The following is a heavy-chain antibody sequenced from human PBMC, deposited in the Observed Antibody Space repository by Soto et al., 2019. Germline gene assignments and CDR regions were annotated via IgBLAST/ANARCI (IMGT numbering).Heavy chain of an antibody. D-gene: IGHD3-9*01. J-gene: IGHJ6*03. Sequence: GEPLKISCRGSGYTCAGYWFGWVRQMPGKGLEWMGIIHPDDSDVTYSPSFQGQVTIPADKSTSPAYLQWRSLKASDTAMYYCARFPFKAEYDIQYFSSGSAFWLKGSTDPVS. CDR1: GYTCAGYW. V-gene: IGHV5-51*01. CDR3: ARFPFKAEYDIQYFSSGSAF. CDR2: IHPDDSDV.